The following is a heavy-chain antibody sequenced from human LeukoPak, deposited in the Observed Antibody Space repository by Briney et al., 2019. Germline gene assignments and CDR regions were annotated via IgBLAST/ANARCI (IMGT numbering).Heavy chain of an antibody. CDR3: ARHRIAVAGTDYFDY. CDR2: IYYSGST. J-gene: IGHJ4*02. CDR1: GGSISSSSYY. V-gene: IGHV4-39*01. D-gene: IGHD6-19*01. Sequence: SETLSLTCTVSGGSISSSSYYWGWIRQPPGKGLEWIGSIYYSGSTYYNPSLKSRVTISVDTSKNHFSLKLSSVAAADTAVYYCARHRIAVAGTDYFDYWGQGTLVTVSS.